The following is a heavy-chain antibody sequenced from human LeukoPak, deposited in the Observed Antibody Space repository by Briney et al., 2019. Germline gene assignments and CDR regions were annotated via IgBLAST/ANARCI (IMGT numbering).Heavy chain of an antibody. CDR1: GGSISSYY. CDR2: IYYSGST. CDR3: ARGEGVGQLLIDY. D-gene: IGHD2-2*01. J-gene: IGHJ4*02. Sequence: SSETLSLTCTVSGGSISSYYWSWIRQPPGKGLEWIGCIYYSGSTNYNPSLKSRVTISVDTSKNQFSLKLSSVTAADTAVYYCARGEGVGQLLIDYWGQGTRVTVS. V-gene: IGHV4-59*08.